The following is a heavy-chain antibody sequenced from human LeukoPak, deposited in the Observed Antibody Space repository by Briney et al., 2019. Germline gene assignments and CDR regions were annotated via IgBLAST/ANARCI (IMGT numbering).Heavy chain of an antibody. V-gene: IGHV3-21*01. CDR1: GFTFSSYS. Sequence: PGGSLRLSCAASGFTFSSYSMNWVRQAPGKGLEWVSSISSSSSYIYYADSVKGRFTISRDNAKNSLYLQMNSLRAEDTAVYYCARMSLLGDHFDLWGRGTLVTVSS. J-gene: IGHJ2*01. CDR2: ISSSSSYI. D-gene: IGHD3-3*01. CDR3: ARMSLLGDHFDL.